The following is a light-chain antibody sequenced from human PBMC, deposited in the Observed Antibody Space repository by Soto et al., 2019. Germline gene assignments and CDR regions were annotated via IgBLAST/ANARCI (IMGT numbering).Light chain of an antibody. V-gene: IGKV3-15*01. CDR3: QQYNSWPPMYT. Sequence: EIVMTQSPATLSVSPGERATLSCRASQSVSSNLAWYQQKPGQAPRLLMYDASTRATGIPARFSGSGSGTEFNITISSLQSEDFAVYYCQQYNSWPPMYTFGQGTQVEIK. CDR1: QSVSSN. CDR2: DAS. J-gene: IGKJ2*01.